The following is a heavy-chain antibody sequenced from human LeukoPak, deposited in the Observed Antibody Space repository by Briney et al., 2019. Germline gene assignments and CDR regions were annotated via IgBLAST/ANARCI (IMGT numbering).Heavy chain of an antibody. CDR2: IIPIFGTA. Sequence: ASVKVSCKASGGTFSSYAISWVRQAPGQELEWMGGIIPIFGTANYAQKFQGRVTITTDESTSTAYMELSSLRSEDTAVYYCARAAYCSSTSCDLSGYYYYMDVWGKGTTVTVSS. V-gene: IGHV1-69*05. CDR1: GGTFSSYA. J-gene: IGHJ6*03. D-gene: IGHD2-2*01. CDR3: ARAAYCSSTSCDLSGYYYYMDV.